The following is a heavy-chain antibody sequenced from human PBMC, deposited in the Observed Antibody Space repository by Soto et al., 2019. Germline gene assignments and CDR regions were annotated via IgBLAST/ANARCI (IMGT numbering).Heavy chain of an antibody. CDR2: IVVGSGNT. CDR3: AAEQAYCGGDCSFDY. Sequence: SVKVSCKASGFTFTSSAVQWVRQARGQRLEWIGWIVVGSGNTNYAQKFQERVTITRDMSTSTAYMELSSLRSEDTAVYYCAAEQAYCGGDCSFDYWGQGTLVTVSS. CDR1: GFTFTSSA. V-gene: IGHV1-58*01. J-gene: IGHJ4*02. D-gene: IGHD2-21*02.